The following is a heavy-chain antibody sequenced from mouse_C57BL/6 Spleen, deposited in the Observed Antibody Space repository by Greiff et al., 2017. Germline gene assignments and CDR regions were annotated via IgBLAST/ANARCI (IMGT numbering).Heavy chain of an antibody. CDR3: ARFITTVVDPAWFAY. CDR1: GYTFTGYW. D-gene: IGHD1-1*01. Sequence: QVQLQQSGAELMKPGASVKLSCKATGYTFTGYWIEWVKQRPGHGLEWIGEILPGSGNTYYNEKFKGKATLTADKSSSTAYMELRSLTSEDSAVYFCARFITTVVDPAWFAYWGQGTLVTVSA. J-gene: IGHJ3*01. CDR2: ILPGSGNT. V-gene: IGHV1-9*01.